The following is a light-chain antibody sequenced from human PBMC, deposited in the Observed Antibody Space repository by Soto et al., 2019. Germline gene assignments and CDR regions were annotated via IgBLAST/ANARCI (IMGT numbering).Light chain of an antibody. CDR1: QSISRW. CDR3: QQYNTYST. J-gene: IGKJ5*01. V-gene: IGKV1-5*01. Sequence: DIQMTQSPSTLSASVVDIVTITCRASQSISRWLAWYQQKPGKAPQALIYDASSLKSGVPSRFSGNGSGTEFTLTISSLQPDDFATYYCQQYNTYSTFGQGTRLEIK. CDR2: DAS.